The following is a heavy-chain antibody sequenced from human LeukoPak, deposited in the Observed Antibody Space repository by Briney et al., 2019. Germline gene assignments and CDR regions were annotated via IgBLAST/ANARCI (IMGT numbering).Heavy chain of an antibody. CDR1: GGSISSGGYS. D-gene: IGHD5-12*01. Sequence: SQTLSLTCAVSGGSISSGGYSWSWIRQPPGKGLEWIGYIYHSGSTYYNPSHKSRVTISVDRSKNQFSLKLSSVTAADTAVYYCARDGGYDLFDYWGQGTLVTVSS. J-gene: IGHJ4*02. CDR2: IYHSGST. V-gene: IGHV4-30-2*01. CDR3: ARDGGYDLFDY.